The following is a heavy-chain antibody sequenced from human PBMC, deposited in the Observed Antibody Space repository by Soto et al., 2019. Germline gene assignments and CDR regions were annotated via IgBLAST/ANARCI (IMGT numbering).Heavy chain of an antibody. CDR1: GFTFSSYS. V-gene: IGHV3-21*01. CDR3: ARDAAHYYDSSGYYRFPDS. D-gene: IGHD3-22*01. Sequence: GVSLRLSCAASGFTFSSYSMNWVRQAPGKGLEWVSSISSSSSYIYYADSVKGRFTISRDNAKNSLYLQMNSLRAEDTAVYYCARDAAHYYDSSGYYRFPDSWGQGPLVTVPP. J-gene: IGHJ4*02. CDR2: ISSSSSYI.